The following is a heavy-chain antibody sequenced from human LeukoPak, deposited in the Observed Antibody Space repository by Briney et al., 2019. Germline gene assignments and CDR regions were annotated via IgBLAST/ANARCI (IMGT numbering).Heavy chain of an antibody. CDR2: ISSSSSTI. Sequence: GGSLRLSCAASGFTFSSYSMNWVRQAPGKGLEWVSYISSSSSTIYYADSVKGRLTISRDNAKNSLYLQMNSLRAEDTAVYYCARASDYYDSSGYYYYYYYMDVWGKGTTVTVSS. CDR1: GFTFSSYS. V-gene: IGHV3-48*01. D-gene: IGHD3-22*01. CDR3: ARASDYYDSSGYYYYYYYMDV. J-gene: IGHJ6*03.